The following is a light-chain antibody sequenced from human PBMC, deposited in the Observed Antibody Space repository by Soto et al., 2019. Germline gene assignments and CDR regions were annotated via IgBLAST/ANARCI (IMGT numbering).Light chain of an antibody. CDR1: QSVSSSY. V-gene: IGKV3-20*01. J-gene: IGKJ1*01. CDR2: GAS. CDR3: QQYCSSPRP. Sequence: EIVLTQSPGTLSLSPGERATLSCRASQSVSSSYLAWYQQNPGQAPRLLIYGASSRATGIPDRFSGSGSGTDFTLTISRLEPEDVAVYYCQQYCSSPRPFGQGTKVQIK.